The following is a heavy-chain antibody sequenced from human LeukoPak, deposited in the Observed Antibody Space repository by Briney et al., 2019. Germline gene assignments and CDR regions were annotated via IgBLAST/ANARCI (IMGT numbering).Heavy chain of an antibody. D-gene: IGHD2-2*01. CDR3: AYCSSTSCYGGDAFDI. CDR1: GGSFSGYY. V-gene: IGHV4-34*01. Sequence: PSETLSLTCAVYGGSFSGYYWSWIRQPPGKGLEWIGGINHSGSTNYNPSLKSRVTISVDTSKNQFSLKLSSVTVADTAVYYCAYCSSTSCYGGDAFDIWGQGTMVTVSS. CDR2: INHSGST. J-gene: IGHJ3*02.